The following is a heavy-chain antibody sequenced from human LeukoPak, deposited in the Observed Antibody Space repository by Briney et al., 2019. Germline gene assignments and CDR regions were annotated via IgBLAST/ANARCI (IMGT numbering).Heavy chain of an antibody. J-gene: IGHJ4*02. CDR1: GGSISSSDYY. V-gene: IGHV4-39*01. CDR3: ARHANKFWSGYYHSLYYFDY. Sequence: SETLSLTCTVSGGSISSSDYYWGWIRQPPGKGLEWIGKIYYSGSTYYNPSLKSRVTTSVDTSKNQFSLKLSSVTAADTAVYYCARHANKFWSGYYHSLYYFDYWGQGTLVTVSS. D-gene: IGHD3-3*01. CDR2: IYYSGST.